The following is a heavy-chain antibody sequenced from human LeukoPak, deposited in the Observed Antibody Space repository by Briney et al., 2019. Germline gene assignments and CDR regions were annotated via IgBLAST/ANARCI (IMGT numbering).Heavy chain of an antibody. Sequence: GGSLRLSCAASGFTVSSNYMSWVRQAPGKGLGWVSVIYSGGSTYYADSVKGRFTISRHNSKNTLYLQMNSLRAEDTAVYYCARAGGYTNYYFDYWGQGTLVTVSS. CDR3: ARAGGYTNYYFDY. V-gene: IGHV3-53*04. D-gene: IGHD5-18*01. CDR2: IYSGGST. CDR1: GFTVSSNY. J-gene: IGHJ4*02.